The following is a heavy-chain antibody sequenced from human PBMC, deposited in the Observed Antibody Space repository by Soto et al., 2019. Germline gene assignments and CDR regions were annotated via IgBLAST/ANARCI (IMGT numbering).Heavy chain of an antibody. D-gene: IGHD3-9*01. J-gene: IGHJ4*02. Sequence: ASVKVSCKASGYTFTSYTMHWVRQAPGQRLEWMGWINAGNGNTKYSQKFQGRVTISRDTSASTAYMELSSLRSEETALYYCARDPANILTGLFDYWGQGTLVTVSS. CDR2: INAGNGNT. CDR1: GYTFTSYT. CDR3: ARDPANILTGLFDY. V-gene: IGHV1-3*01.